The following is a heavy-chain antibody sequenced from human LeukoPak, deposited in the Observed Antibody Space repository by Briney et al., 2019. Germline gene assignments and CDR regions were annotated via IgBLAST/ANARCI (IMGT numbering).Heavy chain of an antibody. J-gene: IGHJ4*02. CDR3: ARWRSIRYYFDY. CDR1: GFTFSNYW. D-gene: IGHD2-2*01. CDR2: IKEDGSEK. V-gene: IGHV3-7*01. Sequence: GGSLRLSCAASGFTFSNYWMSWVRQAPGKGLEWVANIKEDGSEKYYVDYVKGRFTISRNKDKNSLHLQMNSLRAEDTAVYYCARWRSIRYYFDYWGQGTLVTVSS.